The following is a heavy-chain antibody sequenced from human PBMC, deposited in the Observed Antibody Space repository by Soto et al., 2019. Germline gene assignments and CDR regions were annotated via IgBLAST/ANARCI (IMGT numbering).Heavy chain of an antibody. Sequence: QLQLQESGPGLVKPSETLSLTCTVSGGSISSSSYYWGWIRQPPGKGLEWIGSIYYSGSTYYNPSLKSRVTISVDPSKNQFSLKLSSVTAADTAVYYCARPLGSSGYDLSWFDPWGQGTLVTVSS. CDR1: GGSISSSSYY. CDR2: IYYSGST. D-gene: IGHD3-22*01. V-gene: IGHV4-39*01. J-gene: IGHJ5*02. CDR3: ARPLGSSGYDLSWFDP.